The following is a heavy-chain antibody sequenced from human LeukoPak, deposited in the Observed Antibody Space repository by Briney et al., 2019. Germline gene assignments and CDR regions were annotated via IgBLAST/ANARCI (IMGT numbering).Heavy chain of an antibody. V-gene: IGHV3-21*04. Sequence: PGGSLRLACAASGFTFSSYSMNWVRQAPGKGLEWVSSISSSSSYIYYVDSVKGRFTISRDNSKNTLYLQMNSLRAEDTAVYYCANLAGNLIRDYWGQGTLVTVSS. CDR1: GFTFSSYS. CDR2: ISSSSSYI. D-gene: IGHD6-19*01. CDR3: ANLAGNLIRDY. J-gene: IGHJ4*02.